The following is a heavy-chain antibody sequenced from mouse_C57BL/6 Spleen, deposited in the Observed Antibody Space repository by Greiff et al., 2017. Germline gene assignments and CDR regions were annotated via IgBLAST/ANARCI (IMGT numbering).Heavy chain of an antibody. CDR2: IDPETGGT. CDR1: GYTFTDYE. CDR3: TRREGMDY. J-gene: IGHJ4*01. V-gene: IGHV1-15*01. Sequence: QVQLKQSGAELVRPGASVTLSCKASGYTFTDYEMHWVKQTPVHGLEWIGAIDPETGGTAYNQKFKGKAILTADKSSSTAYMELRSLTSEDSAVYYCTRREGMDYWGQGTSVTVSS.